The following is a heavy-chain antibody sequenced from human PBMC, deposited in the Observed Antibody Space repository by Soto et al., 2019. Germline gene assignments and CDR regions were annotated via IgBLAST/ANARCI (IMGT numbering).Heavy chain of an antibody. CDR1: GFTFSEYA. CDR2: IGGAGSNI. J-gene: IGHJ5*02. V-gene: IGHV3-23*01. CDR3: ASFPQEWPGWWFDP. D-gene: IGHD3-3*01. Sequence: PGGSLRLSCAASGFTFSEYAMTWVRQAPGKGLEWVSVIGGAGSNIYCADSVKGRFTVSRDNAKNSLYLRMNSLRAEDTAVYYCASFPQEWPGWWFDPWGQGTLVTVSS.